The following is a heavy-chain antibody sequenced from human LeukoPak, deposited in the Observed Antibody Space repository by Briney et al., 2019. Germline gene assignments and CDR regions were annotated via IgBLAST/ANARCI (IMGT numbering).Heavy chain of an antibody. J-gene: IGHJ2*01. CDR1: GFTFSSYD. Sequence: PGGSLRLSCAASGFTFSSYDIHWVRQAPGKGLEWVAVISYDGGNKYCADSVKGRFTISRDNSKNTVYLQMNSLRAEDTAVYYCARAGGGPTTLYWYFDLWGRGTLVTVSS. V-gene: IGHV3-30*19. CDR2: ISYDGGNK. CDR3: ARAGGGPTTLYWYFDL. D-gene: IGHD1-7*01.